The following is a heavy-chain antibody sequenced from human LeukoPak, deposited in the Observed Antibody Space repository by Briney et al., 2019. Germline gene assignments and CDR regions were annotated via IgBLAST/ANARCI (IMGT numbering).Heavy chain of an antibody. CDR2: IFTGGSG. Sequence: SETLPLTCTVSGGSITYDYWTWIGQPAGKGLEWIGRIFTGGSGTYNPSLKSRVTMSLDMSKNQFFLTLSSVTAADTAVYFCSRGGANDIWGQGTLVIVSS. CDR1: GGSITYDY. D-gene: IGHD1-1*01. V-gene: IGHV4-4*07. CDR3: SRGGANDI. J-gene: IGHJ4*02.